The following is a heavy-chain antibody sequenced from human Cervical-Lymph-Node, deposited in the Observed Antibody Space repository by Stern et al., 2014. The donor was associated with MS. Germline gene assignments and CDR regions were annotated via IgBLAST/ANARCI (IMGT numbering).Heavy chain of an antibody. CDR1: GYTFTSNW. Sequence: EVQLVESGAEVKKPGESLKISCKASGYTFTSNWIGWVRQMPGKGLEWMGIIFPSDSDTRYSPSFEGQVTISVDKSISTAYLQWSGLKASDSAMYYCARHPPYAGGWARFDQWGQGTLVTVSA. D-gene: IGHD6-19*01. CDR3: ARHPPYAGGWARFDQ. CDR2: IFPSDSDT. V-gene: IGHV5-51*01. J-gene: IGHJ4*02.